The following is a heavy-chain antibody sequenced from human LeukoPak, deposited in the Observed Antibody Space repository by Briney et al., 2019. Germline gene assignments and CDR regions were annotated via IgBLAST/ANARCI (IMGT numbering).Heavy chain of an antibody. J-gene: IGHJ4*02. CDR1: GGSFSGYY. D-gene: IGHD3-22*01. Sequence: SETLSLTCAVYGGSFSGYYWSWIRQPPGKGLEWIGEINHSGSTNYNPSLKSRVTISVDTPKNQFSLKLSSVTAADTAVYYCARGTPPPTYYHDSSGYYYFDYWGQGTLVTVSS. CDR3: ARGTPPPTYYHDSSGYYYFDY. V-gene: IGHV4-34*01. CDR2: INHSGST.